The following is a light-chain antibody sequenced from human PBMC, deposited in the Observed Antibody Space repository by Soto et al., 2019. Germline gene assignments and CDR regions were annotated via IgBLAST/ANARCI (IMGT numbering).Light chain of an antibody. J-gene: IGLJ2*01. Sequence: QSALTQPPSASGSPGQSVTISCTGTSSDVGGYNYVSWYQQHPGKAPNLMIYEVSKRPSGVPDRFPGSKSVNTTSLSVTGLQAEDEADYYCRSFAGSNNLLFGGGTKLTVL. V-gene: IGLV2-8*01. CDR1: SSDVGGYNY. CDR3: RSFAGSNNLL. CDR2: EVS.